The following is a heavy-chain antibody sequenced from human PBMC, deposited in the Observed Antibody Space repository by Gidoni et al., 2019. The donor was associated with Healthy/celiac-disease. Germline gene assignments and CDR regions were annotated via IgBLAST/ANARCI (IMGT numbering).Heavy chain of an antibody. CDR2: IYHSGST. CDR3: ARDRDYGSGSYYGGKDY. J-gene: IGHJ4*02. CDR1: GYSIRSGYS. V-gene: IGHV4-38-2*02. Sequence: QVQLHESGPGLVKPSETLSLTCTVSGYSIRSGYSWGWIRQPPGKGLEWIGRIYHSGSTYYNPSLKSRVTISVDTSKNKFSLKLISVTAADTAVYYCARDRDYGSGSYYGGKDYWGQGTLVTVSS. D-gene: IGHD3-10*01.